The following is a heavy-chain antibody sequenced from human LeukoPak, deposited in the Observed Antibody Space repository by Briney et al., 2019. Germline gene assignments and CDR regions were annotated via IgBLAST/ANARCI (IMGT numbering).Heavy chain of an antibody. D-gene: IGHD2-15*01. Sequence: GASVKVSCKAAGYTFTGYYMFWVRQAPGHGLEWMGRINPNSGGTNYAQKFQGRVTMTRDTSISTAYMELSRLRSDDTAVYYGARGYCSGGSCYSVENWFDPWGQGILVTVSS. J-gene: IGHJ5*02. CDR3: ARGYCSGGSCYSVENWFDP. V-gene: IGHV1-2*06. CDR1: GYTFTGYY. CDR2: INPNSGGT.